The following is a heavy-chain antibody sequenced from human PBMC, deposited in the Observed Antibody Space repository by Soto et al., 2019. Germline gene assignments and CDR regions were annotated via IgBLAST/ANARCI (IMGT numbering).Heavy chain of an antibody. CDR3: TRDRLSTNYFDH. Sequence: QVQLVESGGGVVQPGRSLRLSCAASGFTFSSYVMHWVRQAPGKGLEWVALISYDGSNKYYADSVKGRFTISRDNSKNTLYLQMNSLRPEDAAVYYCTRDRLSTNYFDHWGQGTLVTVSS. D-gene: IGHD6-25*01. CDR1: GFTFSSYV. CDR2: ISYDGSNK. V-gene: IGHV3-30-3*01. J-gene: IGHJ4*02.